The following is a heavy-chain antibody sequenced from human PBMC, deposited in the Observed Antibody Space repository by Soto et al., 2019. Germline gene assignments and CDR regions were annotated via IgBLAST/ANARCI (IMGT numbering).Heavy chain of an antibody. CDR2: ISGSGGST. D-gene: IGHD3-3*01. V-gene: IGHV3-23*01. CDR1: GFTFSSYA. J-gene: IGHJ4*02. CDR3: AKVRSTTIFAVVSLFDY. Sequence: QPGGSLRLSCAASGFTFSSYAMSWVRQAPGKGLGCVSTISGSGGSTYYADSVKGRFTISRDNSKNTLYLQMNSLRAEDTAVYYCAKVRSTTIFAVVSLFDYWRQGTLVTVSS.